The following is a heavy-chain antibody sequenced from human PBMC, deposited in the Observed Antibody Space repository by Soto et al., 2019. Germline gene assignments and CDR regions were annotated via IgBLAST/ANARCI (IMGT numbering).Heavy chain of an antibody. CDR2: INPNSGGT. CDR3: ARHPQLLWFGHVYYNCCMDF. J-gene: IGHJ6*02. V-gene: IGHV1-2*02. D-gene: IGHD3-10*01. Sequence: ASVKVSCKASGYTFTGYYMHWVRQAPGQGLEWMGWINPNSGGTNYAQKFQGRVTMTRDTSISTAYMELSRLRSDDTAVDYCARHPQLLWFGHVYYNCCMDFWGQGTTVTVSS. CDR1: GYTFTGYY.